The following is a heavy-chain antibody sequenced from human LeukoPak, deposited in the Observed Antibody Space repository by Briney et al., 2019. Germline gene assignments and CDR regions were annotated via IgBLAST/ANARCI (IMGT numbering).Heavy chain of an antibody. CDR1: GYSIGSGYY. Sequence: SETLSLTCIVSGYSIGSGYYWGWIRQPPGKGLEWIGSVYHSGSTYYNPSLKSRVTISVDTSKNQFSLKLSSVTAADTAVYHCARAAATFYFDYWGQGTLVTVSS. CDR2: VYHSGST. J-gene: IGHJ4*02. V-gene: IGHV4-38-2*02. D-gene: IGHD6-25*01. CDR3: ARAAATFYFDY.